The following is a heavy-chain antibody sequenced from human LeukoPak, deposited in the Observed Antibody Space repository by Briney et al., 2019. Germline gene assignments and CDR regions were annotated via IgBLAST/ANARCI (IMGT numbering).Heavy chain of an antibody. CDR3: TRGDY. J-gene: IGHJ4*02. CDR1: GYTFSNFD. Sequence: APVKVSCKASGYTFSNFDINWVRQASGQGLEWVGYMTPSNGNAGYAQKLQGRVTLTRDTSISTAYMELSSLNSEDTAIYYCTRGDYWGQGTPVTVSS. V-gene: IGHV1-8*01. CDR2: MTPSNGNA.